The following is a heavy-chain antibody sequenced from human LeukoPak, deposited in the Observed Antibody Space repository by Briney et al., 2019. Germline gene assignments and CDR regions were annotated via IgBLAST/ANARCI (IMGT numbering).Heavy chain of an antibody. CDR2: ISSSSSTI. CDR1: GFTFSTFA. V-gene: IGHV3-48*01. Sequence: GGSLRLSCAASGFTFSTFAMNWVRQAPGKGLEWVSYISSSSSTIYYADSVKGRFTISRDNAKNSLYLQMNSLRAEDTAVYYCAREGAVTTYPYNWFDPWGQGTLVTVSS. CDR3: AREGAVTTYPYNWFDP. J-gene: IGHJ5*02. D-gene: IGHD4-17*01.